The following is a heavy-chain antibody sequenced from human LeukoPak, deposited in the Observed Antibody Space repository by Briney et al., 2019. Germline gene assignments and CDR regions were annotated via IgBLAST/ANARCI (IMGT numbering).Heavy chain of an antibody. V-gene: IGHV3-33*06. CDR3: AKSPRVYSSSGYWFDP. J-gene: IGHJ5*02. CDR1: GFTFSSYG. D-gene: IGHD6-6*01. Sequence: GGSLRLSCAASGFTFSSYGMHWVRRAPGKGLEWVAVIWYDGSNKYYADSVKGRFTISRDNSKNTLYLQMNSLRAEDTAVYYCAKSPRVYSSSGYWFDPWGQGTLVTVSS. CDR2: IWYDGSNK.